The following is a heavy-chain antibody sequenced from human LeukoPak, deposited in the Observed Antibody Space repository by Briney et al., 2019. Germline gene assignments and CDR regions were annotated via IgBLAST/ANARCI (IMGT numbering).Heavy chain of an antibody. J-gene: IGHJ4*02. CDR3: ARTLSLAYYGSSGYDY. Sequence: GGSLRLSRAASGFTFSSYAMHWVRQAPGKGLEYVSAISSNGGSTYYANSVKGRFTISRDNSKNTLYLQMGSLRAEDMAVYYCARTLSLAYYGSSGYDYWGQGTLVTVSS. CDR1: GFTFSSYA. D-gene: IGHD3-22*01. V-gene: IGHV3-64*01. CDR2: ISSNGGST.